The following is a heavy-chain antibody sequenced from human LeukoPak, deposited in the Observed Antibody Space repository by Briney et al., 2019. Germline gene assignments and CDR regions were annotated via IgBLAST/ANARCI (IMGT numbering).Heavy chain of an antibody. Sequence: GRSLRLSCSASGFTFDDYAMPWVRQAPVKVLEWVSGISWNSGSIGYADSVKGRFTISRDNAKNSLYLQMNSLRAEDTALYYCAKDIGDYRDYFSAFDIWGQGTMVTVSS. V-gene: IGHV3-9*01. CDR1: GFTFDDYA. CDR2: ISWNSGSI. D-gene: IGHD4-17*01. CDR3: AKDIGDYRDYFSAFDI. J-gene: IGHJ3*02.